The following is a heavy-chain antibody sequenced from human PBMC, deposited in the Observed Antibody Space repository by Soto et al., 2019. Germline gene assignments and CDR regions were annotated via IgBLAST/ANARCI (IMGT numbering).Heavy chain of an antibody. CDR2: ISGSGGST. Sequence: GGSLRLSCAASGFTFSSYAMSWVRQAPGKGLEWVSAISGSGGSTYYADSVKGRFTISRDNSKNTLYLQMNSLRAEDTAVYYCAKEINSILLKGDAFDIWGQGTMVTVSS. J-gene: IGHJ3*02. V-gene: IGHV3-23*01. D-gene: IGHD2-21*01. CDR3: AKEINSILLKGDAFDI. CDR1: GFTFSSYA.